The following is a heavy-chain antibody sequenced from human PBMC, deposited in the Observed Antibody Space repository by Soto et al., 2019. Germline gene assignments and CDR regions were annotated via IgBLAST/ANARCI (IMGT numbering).Heavy chain of an antibody. Sequence: GESLKISCKGSGYSFTSYWIGWVRQMPGKGLEWMGIIYPGDSDTRYSPSFQGQVTISADKSISTAYLQWSSLKASDTAMYYCARVSSQSNYYYYYMGVWGKGTTVTVSS. J-gene: IGHJ6*03. CDR3: ARVSSQSNYYYYYMGV. CDR2: IYPGDSDT. V-gene: IGHV5-51*01. D-gene: IGHD6-6*01. CDR1: GYSFTSYW.